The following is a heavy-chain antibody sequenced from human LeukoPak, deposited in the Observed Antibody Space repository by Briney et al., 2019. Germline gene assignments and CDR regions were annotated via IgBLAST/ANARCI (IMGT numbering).Heavy chain of an antibody. J-gene: IGHJ3*02. V-gene: IGHV1-18*01. CDR3: ARVPPTVTTFDKAFDI. CDR2: ISAYNGNT. CDR1: GYTFTSYG. Sequence: GASVKVSCKASGYTFTSYGISWVRQAPGQGLEWMGWISAYNGNTNYAQKLQGRVTMTTDTSTSTAYMELRSLRSDDTAVYYCARVPPTVTTFDKAFDIWGQGTMVTVSS. D-gene: IGHD4-17*01.